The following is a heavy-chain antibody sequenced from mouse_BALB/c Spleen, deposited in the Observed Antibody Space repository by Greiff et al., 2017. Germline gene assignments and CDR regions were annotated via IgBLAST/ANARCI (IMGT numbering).Heavy chain of an antibody. J-gene: IGHJ3*01. Sequence: EVKLVESGGGLVQPGGSLKLSCAASGFTFSSYTMSWVRQTPEKRLEWVAYISNGGGSTYYPDTVKGRFTISRDNAKNTLYLQMSSLKSEDTAMYYCARQSGDSPFAYWGQGTLVTVSA. CDR1: GFTFSSYT. CDR3: ARQSGDSPFAY. CDR2: ISNGGGST. V-gene: IGHV5-12-2*01. D-gene: IGHD2-13*01.